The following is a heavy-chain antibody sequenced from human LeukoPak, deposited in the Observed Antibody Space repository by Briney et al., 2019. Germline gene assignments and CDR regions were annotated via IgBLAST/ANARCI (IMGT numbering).Heavy chain of an antibody. CDR1: GFTFDDYA. D-gene: IGHD6-13*01. J-gene: IGHJ4*02. V-gene: IGHV3-9*03. Sequence: GGSLRLSCAASGFTFDDYAMHWVRQAPGKGLEWVSGISWNSGSIGYADFVKGRFTISRDNAKNSLYLQMNSLRAEDMALYYCAKGPYSSSWTYFDYWGQGTLVTVSS. CDR3: AKGPYSSSWTYFDY. CDR2: ISWNSGSI.